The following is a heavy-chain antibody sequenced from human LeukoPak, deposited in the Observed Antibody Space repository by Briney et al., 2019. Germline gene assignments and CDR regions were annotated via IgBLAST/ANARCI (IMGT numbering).Heavy chain of an antibody. Sequence: SETLSLTCAVYGGSFSGYYWSWIRQPPGKGLEWIGEINHSGSTNYNPSLKSRVTISVDTSKNQFSLKLSSVTAADTAVYYCARRTSGYFDWLFPFDYWGQGTLVTVSS. D-gene: IGHD3-9*01. CDR2: INHSGST. CDR1: GGSFSGYY. J-gene: IGHJ4*02. V-gene: IGHV4-34*01. CDR3: ARRTSGYFDWLFPFDY.